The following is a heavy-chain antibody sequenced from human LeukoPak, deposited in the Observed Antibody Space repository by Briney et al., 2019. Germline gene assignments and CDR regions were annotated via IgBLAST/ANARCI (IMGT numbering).Heavy chain of an antibody. CDR3: ARDQQQLVLYYFDY. V-gene: IGHV3-30*03. CDR2: ISYDGTNK. CDR1: GFTFSSYG. D-gene: IGHD6-13*01. Sequence: GGSLRLSCAASGFTFSSYGMHWVRQAPGKGLEGVAVISYDGTNKYYADSVKGRFTISRDNSKNTLYLQMNSLRAEDTAVYYCARDQQQLVLYYFDYWGQGTLVTVSS. J-gene: IGHJ4*02.